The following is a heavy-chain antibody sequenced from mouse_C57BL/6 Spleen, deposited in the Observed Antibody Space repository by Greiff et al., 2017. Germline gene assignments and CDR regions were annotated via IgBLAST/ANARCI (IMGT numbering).Heavy chain of an antibody. Sequence: QVQLQQPGAELVKPGASVKLSCKASGYTFTSYWMQWVKQRPGQGLEWIGEIDPSDSYTNYNQKFKGKATLTVDTSSSTAYMQLSSLTSEDSAVYYCARGGFTTVGARAAMDYWGQGTSVTVSS. V-gene: IGHV1-50*01. D-gene: IGHD1-1*01. CDR2: IDPSDSYT. J-gene: IGHJ4*01. CDR1: GYTFTSYW. CDR3: ARGGFTTVGARAAMDY.